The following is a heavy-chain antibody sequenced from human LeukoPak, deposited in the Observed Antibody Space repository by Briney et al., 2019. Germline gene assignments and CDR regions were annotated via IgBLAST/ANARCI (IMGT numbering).Heavy chain of an antibody. J-gene: IGHJ3*02. Sequence: GESLKISCKGSGYSFTSNWIGWVRQMPGKGLEWMGIIYPGDSDTRYSPSFQGQVTISADKSISTAYLQWSSLKASDTAMYYCARFGFHDSSGYYYALIWGQGTMVTVSS. CDR1: GYSFTSNW. CDR2: IYPGDSDT. V-gene: IGHV5-51*01. D-gene: IGHD3-22*01. CDR3: ARFGFHDSSGYYYALI.